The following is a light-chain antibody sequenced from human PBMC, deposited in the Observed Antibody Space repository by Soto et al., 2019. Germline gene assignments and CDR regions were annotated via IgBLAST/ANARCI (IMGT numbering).Light chain of an antibody. CDR3: QQRSNWPRFT. V-gene: IGKV3-11*01. J-gene: IGKJ3*01. Sequence: DTVLTQSPATLSLSPGERATLSCRASQSVTTYLAWYQQKPGQAPRLLIYDASNRATGIPARFSGSGSGTDFTLTISSLEPEDFAVYYCQQRSNWPRFTFGPGTKVDIK. CDR2: DAS. CDR1: QSVTTY.